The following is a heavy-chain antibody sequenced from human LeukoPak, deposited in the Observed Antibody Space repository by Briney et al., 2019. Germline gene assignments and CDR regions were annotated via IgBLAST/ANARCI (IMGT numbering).Heavy chain of an antibody. D-gene: IGHD6-19*01. Sequence: ASVKVSCKASGYTFTGYYMHWVRQAPGQGIEWMGIINPSGGSTSYAQKFQGRVTMTRDTSTSTVYMELSSLRSEDTAVYYCARWGSGWSEGRDYYYGMDVWGQGTTVTVSS. CDR1: GYTFTGYY. V-gene: IGHV1-46*01. J-gene: IGHJ6*02. CDR2: INPSGGST. CDR3: ARWGSGWSEGRDYYYGMDV.